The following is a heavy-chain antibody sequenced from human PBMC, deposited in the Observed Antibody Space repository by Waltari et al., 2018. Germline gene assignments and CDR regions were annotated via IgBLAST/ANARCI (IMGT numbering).Heavy chain of an antibody. CDR2: IYYSGST. J-gene: IGHJ4*02. Sequence: QVQLQESGPGLVKPSETLSLTCTVSGGSISSYYWSWIRQPPGKGLEWIGYIYYSGSTNYNPSLKSRVTISVDTSKNQFSLKLSSVTAADTAVYYCATTLPGGNSPSDYWGQGTLVTVSS. D-gene: IGHD2-21*02. CDR1: GGSISSYY. CDR3: ATTLPGGNSPSDY. V-gene: IGHV4-59*01.